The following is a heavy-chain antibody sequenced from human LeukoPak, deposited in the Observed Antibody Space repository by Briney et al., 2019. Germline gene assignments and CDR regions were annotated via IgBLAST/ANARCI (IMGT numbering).Heavy chain of an antibody. D-gene: IGHD3-10*01. Sequence: SGPTLVNPPQTLTLTCTFSGFSLSTRGMRVSWIRQPPGKALEWLPRIDWDDDKFYSTSLKTRLTISNATSKNQVVLTMTNMDPVDTATYYCARIMVRGVTHAFDIWGQGTMVTVSS. J-gene: IGHJ3*02. CDR3: ARIMVRGVTHAFDI. CDR2: IDWDDDK. V-gene: IGHV2-70*04. CDR1: GFSLSTRGMR.